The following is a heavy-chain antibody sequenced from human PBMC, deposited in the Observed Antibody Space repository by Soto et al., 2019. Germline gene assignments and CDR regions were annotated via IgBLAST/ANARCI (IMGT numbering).Heavy chain of an antibody. D-gene: IGHD6-19*01. Sequence: QVQLVQSGGEVRKPGASVKVSCKASGDTITNYGISWVRQAPGQGLEWMGWISFYNGNTKYAQNLQGRVTLTTDTSTSTAYMELRSLRSDDTAVYYCASATSIAVASKESWGQGTLVTVSS. CDR2: ISFYNGNT. CDR1: GDTITNYG. J-gene: IGHJ4*02. V-gene: IGHV1-18*01. CDR3: ASATSIAVASKES.